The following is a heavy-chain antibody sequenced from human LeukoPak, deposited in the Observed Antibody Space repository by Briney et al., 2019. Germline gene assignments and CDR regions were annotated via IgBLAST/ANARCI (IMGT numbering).Heavy chain of an antibody. Sequence: GGSPRLSCAAPGFSFRDFWMSWVRQAPGKGLEWVANIRHDGNAKNYVPSVRGRFTISRDNAKNSLYLQMNSLTVEDTAVYYCATSHDSAGNDWGQGTLVTVSS. V-gene: IGHV3-7*01. CDR2: IRHDGNAK. CDR3: ATSHDSAGND. J-gene: IGHJ4*02. CDR1: GFSFRDFW. D-gene: IGHD2-15*01.